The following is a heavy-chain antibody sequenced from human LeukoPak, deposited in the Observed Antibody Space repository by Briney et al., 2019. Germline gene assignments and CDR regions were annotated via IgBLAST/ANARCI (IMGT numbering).Heavy chain of an antibody. D-gene: IGHD6-19*01. CDR2: IIPIFGTA. Sequence: SVKVSCKASGGTFSSYAISWVRQAPGQGLEWMGGIIPIFGTANYAQKFQGRVTITADESTSTAYMELSSLRSEDTAVYYCARDRTVAGAEGYFDYWGQGTLVTVSS. CDR1: GGTFSSYA. CDR3: ARDRTVAGAEGYFDY. V-gene: IGHV1-69*13. J-gene: IGHJ4*02.